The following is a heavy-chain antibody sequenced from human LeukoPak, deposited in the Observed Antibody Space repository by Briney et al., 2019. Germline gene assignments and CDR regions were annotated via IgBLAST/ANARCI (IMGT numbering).Heavy chain of an antibody. CDR2: INPTDGAT. J-gene: IGHJ4*02. CDR3: ARDLIAAAMPADY. Sequence: ASVKVSCKASGYTFTKYYIHWVRRAPGQGLEWMGMINPTDGATTYAQRFQGRVTMTRDMSTTTVYMELSRLRSDDTAVYYCARDLIAAAMPADYWGQGTLVTVSS. V-gene: IGHV1-46*01. D-gene: IGHD6-13*01. CDR1: GYTFTKYY.